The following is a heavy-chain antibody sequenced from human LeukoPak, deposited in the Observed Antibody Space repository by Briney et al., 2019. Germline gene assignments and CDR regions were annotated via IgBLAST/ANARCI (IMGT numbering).Heavy chain of an antibody. J-gene: IGHJ4*02. Sequence: SETLSLTCAVYGGSFSGYYWSWIRQPPGKGLEWIGEINHSGSTNYNPSLKSRVTISVDTSKNQFSLKLSSVTAEDTAVYYCARAPDNFDWLGIDYWGQGTLVTVSS. D-gene: IGHD3-9*01. V-gene: IGHV4-34*01. CDR3: ARAPDNFDWLGIDY. CDR2: INHSGST. CDR1: GGSFSGYY.